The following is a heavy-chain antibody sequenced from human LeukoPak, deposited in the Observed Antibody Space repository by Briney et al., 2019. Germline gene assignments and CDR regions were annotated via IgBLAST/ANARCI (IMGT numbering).Heavy chain of an antibody. Sequence: GGSLRLSCAASGFTFSSYAMHWVRQAPGKGLEWVAVISYDGSNKYYADSVKGRFTISRDNSKNTLYLQMNSLRAEDTAVYYCASDEIYGSGSGNWFDPWGQGTLVTVSS. J-gene: IGHJ5*02. D-gene: IGHD3-10*01. V-gene: IGHV3-30*04. CDR2: ISYDGSNK. CDR3: ASDEIYGSGSGNWFDP. CDR1: GFTFSSYA.